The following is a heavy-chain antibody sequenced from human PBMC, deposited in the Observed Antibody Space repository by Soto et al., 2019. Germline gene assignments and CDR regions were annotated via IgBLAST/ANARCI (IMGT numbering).Heavy chain of an antibody. CDR1: GFTFSSYE. J-gene: IGHJ4*02. V-gene: IGHV3-48*03. Sequence: GGSLTLSCAASGFTFSSYEMNWVRQAPGKGLEWVSYISSSGSTIYYADSVKGRFTISRDNAKNSLYLQMNSLRAEETAVYYSERESVVVSAMGDWGQGTLVTVSS. CDR2: ISSSGSTI. D-gene: IGHD2-21*02. CDR3: ERESVVVSAMGD.